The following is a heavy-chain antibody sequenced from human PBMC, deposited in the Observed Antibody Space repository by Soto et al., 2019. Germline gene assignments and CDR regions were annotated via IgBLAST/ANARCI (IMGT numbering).Heavy chain of an antibody. J-gene: IGHJ6*02. CDR2: ISGSGGST. V-gene: IGHV3-23*01. CDR3: AKDRGFLENYYYYYGMDV. Sequence: EVQLLESGGGLVQPGGSLRLSCAASGFTFSNYAMSWVRQAPGKGLEWVSAISGSGGSTYYADSVKGRFTISRDNSKNTLYLQMNSLRAEDTAVYYCAKDRGFLENYYYYYGMDVWGQGTTVTVSS. CDR1: GFTFSNYA. D-gene: IGHD3-3*01.